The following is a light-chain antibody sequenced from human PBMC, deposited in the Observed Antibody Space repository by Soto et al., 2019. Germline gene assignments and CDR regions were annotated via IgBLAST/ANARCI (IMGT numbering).Light chain of an antibody. Sequence: AIRMTRSPSSLSASTGDRVTITCRASQGISSYLAWYQQKPGKAPKLLIYAASTLQSGVPSRFSGSGSGTDFTLTISCLQSEDFATYYCQQYYSYPRAFGQGTKVYIK. CDR2: AAS. CDR3: QQYYSYPRA. J-gene: IGKJ1*01. CDR1: QGISSY. V-gene: IGKV1-8*01.